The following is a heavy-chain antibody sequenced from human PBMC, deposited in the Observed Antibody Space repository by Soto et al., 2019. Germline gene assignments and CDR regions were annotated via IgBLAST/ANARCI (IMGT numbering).Heavy chain of an antibody. Sequence: SVKVSCKASGGTFSTSSINWVRQAPGQRPEWMGNILPIVGTAGYAQKFQDRVTMTADKSTNTAYMELSSLRSEDTAVYYCARVYPSDTRYGYVGNNWFDPWGQGTLVTVSS. J-gene: IGHJ5*02. D-gene: IGHD5-18*01. V-gene: IGHV1-69*08. CDR2: ILPIVGTA. CDR3: ARVYPSDTRYGYVGNNWFDP. CDR1: GGTFSTSS.